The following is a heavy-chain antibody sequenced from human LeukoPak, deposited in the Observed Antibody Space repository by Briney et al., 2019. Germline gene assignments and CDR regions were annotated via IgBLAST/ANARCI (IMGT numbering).Heavy chain of an antibody. CDR1: GFTFSNSW. CDR3: ARDFPIDY. Sequence: GGSLRLSCAASGFTFSNSWMNWVRQAPGKGLEWVANIKRDGSEKYYVDSVKGRFTISRDNAKNSLYLQMNSLRAEDTAVYYCARDFPIDYWGQGTLVTVSS. CDR2: IKRDGSEK. J-gene: IGHJ4*02. V-gene: IGHV3-7*01.